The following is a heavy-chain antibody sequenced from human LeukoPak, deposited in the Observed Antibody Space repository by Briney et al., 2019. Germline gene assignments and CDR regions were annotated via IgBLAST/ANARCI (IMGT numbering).Heavy chain of an antibody. CDR3: AREINYYGSGSPKFFDY. CDR2: INHIGST. J-gene: IGHJ4*02. CDR1: GVSFSGYY. V-gene: IGHV4-34*01. D-gene: IGHD3-10*01. Sequence: SETLSLTCAVYGVSFSGYYCSWIRQPPGKGLEWIGEINHIGSTNYNPSLKSRVTISVDTSKNQSYLKLSSVTAADTAVYYCAREINYYGSGSPKFFDYWGQGTLVTVSS.